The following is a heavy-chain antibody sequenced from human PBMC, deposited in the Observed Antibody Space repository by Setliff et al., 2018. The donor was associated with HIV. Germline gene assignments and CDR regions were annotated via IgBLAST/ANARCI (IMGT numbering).Heavy chain of an antibody. CDR2: FDPEDGET. CDR3: ATDPGYSSTWYSESFQH. V-gene: IGHV1-24*01. J-gene: IGHJ1*01. CDR1: GYTLTELS. D-gene: IGHD6-13*01. Sequence: ASVKVSCKISGYTLTELSIHWVRQAPGKGLEWMANFDPEDGETFYAQKFQGRLTMTEDTSTDTAYMELSSLRSDDTAMYYCATDPGYSSTWYSESFQHWGQGTVGT.